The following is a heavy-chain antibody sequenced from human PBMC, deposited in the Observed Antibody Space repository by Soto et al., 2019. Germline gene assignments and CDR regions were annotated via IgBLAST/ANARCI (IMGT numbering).Heavy chain of an antibody. J-gene: IGHJ5*02. D-gene: IGHD2-2*01. CDR2: MNPNSGNT. CDR3: DRNSNSHLLCRWSDT. V-gene: IGHV1-8*01. CDR1: GYTFTSYD. Sequence: SVKFSCKASGYTFTSYDINCVRHATGQGLEWMGWMNPNSGNTGYAQKFQVRVTMTRNTSISTAYMKLTSLRSEDTALYYCDRNSNSHLLCRWSDTWGQGTLVTVSS.